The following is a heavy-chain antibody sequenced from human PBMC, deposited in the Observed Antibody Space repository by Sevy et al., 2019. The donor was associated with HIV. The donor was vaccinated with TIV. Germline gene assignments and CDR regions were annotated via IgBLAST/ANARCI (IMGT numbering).Heavy chain of an antibody. CDR1: GGSFSGYY. V-gene: IGHV4-34*01. D-gene: IGHD3-10*01. J-gene: IGHJ4*02. Sequence: SETLSLTCAVYGGSFSGYYLSWIRQPPGKGLEWIGEINHSGSTNYNPSLRSRVTIAVDTSKNQFSLKLSFVTAADTAVYYCAREELSATYFDYWGQGTLVTVSS. CDR3: AREELSATYFDY. CDR2: INHSGST.